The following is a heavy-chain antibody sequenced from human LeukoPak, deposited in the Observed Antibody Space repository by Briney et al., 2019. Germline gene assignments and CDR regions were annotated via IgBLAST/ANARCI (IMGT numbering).Heavy chain of an antibody. Sequence: GGSLRLSCTASGFLFSTYGMHWVRQAPGKGLEWVAFIRYDGSNKYYADSVKGRFTISRDNSKNTLYLQMNSLRAEDTAVYYCAKEWYGSLDYWGQGTLVTVSS. CDR2: IRYDGSNK. CDR1: GFLFSTYG. J-gene: IGHJ4*02. V-gene: IGHV3-30*02. D-gene: IGHD3-10*01. CDR3: AKEWYGSLDY.